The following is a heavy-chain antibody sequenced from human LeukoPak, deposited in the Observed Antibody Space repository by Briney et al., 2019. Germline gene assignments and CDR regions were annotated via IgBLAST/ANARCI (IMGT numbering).Heavy chain of an antibody. V-gene: IGHV3-23*01. CDR3: AKERGYGYNHIAY. D-gene: IGHD5-24*01. Sequence: GGSLRLSREASGFPFSSYAMNWVRQAPGKGLEWVSTISGSGGSTYYADSVKGRFTISRDKSKNTVYLQMNSLRAEATAVYYCAKERGYGYNHIAYWGQGTLVTVSS. CDR2: ISGSGGST. CDR1: GFPFSSYA. J-gene: IGHJ4*02.